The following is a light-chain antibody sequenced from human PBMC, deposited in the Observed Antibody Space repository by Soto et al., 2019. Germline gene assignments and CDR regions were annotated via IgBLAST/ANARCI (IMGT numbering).Light chain of an antibody. CDR3: QQSFTTPLT. V-gene: IGKV1-5*01. Sequence: QMTLAPSTMSASVADRVPITCRASQSISSWLAWYQQKPGKAPKLLIYDASSLESGVPSRFSGSGSGTEFTLTINSLQPEDFATYFCQQSFTTPLTFGGGTKV. CDR2: DAS. J-gene: IGKJ4*01. CDR1: QSISSW.